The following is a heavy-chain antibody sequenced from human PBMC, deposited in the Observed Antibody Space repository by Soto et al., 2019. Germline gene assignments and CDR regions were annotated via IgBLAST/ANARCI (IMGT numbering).Heavy chain of an antibody. J-gene: IGHJ4*02. Sequence: GGSLRLSCAASGFTFSNYSMNWVRQAPGKGLEWVSSISSSSSYIYYADSVKGRFTISRDNAKNSLYLQMNSMRAEEKAVYYCAREGYDYDSSGYYDYWGQGTLVTVSS. CDR3: AREGYDYDSSGYYDY. CDR2: ISSSSSYI. V-gene: IGHV3-21*01. CDR1: GFTFSNYS. D-gene: IGHD3-22*01.